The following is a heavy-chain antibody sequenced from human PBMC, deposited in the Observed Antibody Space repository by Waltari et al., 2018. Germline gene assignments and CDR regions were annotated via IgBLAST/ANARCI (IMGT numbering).Heavy chain of an antibody. CDR1: GGTFSRYA. J-gene: IGHJ5*02. V-gene: IGHV1-69*06. CDR2: IIPIFGTA. CDR3: ARDYGSGKGWFDP. Sequence: QVQLVQSGAEVKKPGSSVKVSCKASGGTFSRYAIRWVRQAPGQGLEWMGGIIPIFGTANYAQKFQGRVTITADKSTSTAYMELSSLRSEDTAVYYCARDYGSGKGWFDPWGQGTLVNVSS. D-gene: IGHD3-10*01.